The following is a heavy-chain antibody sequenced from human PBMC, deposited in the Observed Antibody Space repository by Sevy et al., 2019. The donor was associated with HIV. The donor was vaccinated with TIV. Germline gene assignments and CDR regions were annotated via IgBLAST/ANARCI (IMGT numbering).Heavy chain of an antibody. D-gene: IGHD3-22*01. CDR2: INHSGST. Sequence: SETLSLTCTVYGGSFSADYWTRIRQPPRKGLEWIGEINHSGSTNYNPSLKSRVTISLDTSKNQFSLRLTSVTAADTAVFYCARGYDAGPLIYWGHGTLVTVSS. CDR1: GGSFSADY. CDR3: ARGYDAGPLIY. J-gene: IGHJ4*01. V-gene: IGHV4-34*01.